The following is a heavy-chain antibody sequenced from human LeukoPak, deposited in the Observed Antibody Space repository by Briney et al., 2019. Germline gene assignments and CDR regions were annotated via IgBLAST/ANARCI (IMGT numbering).Heavy chain of an antibody. CDR3: AKRGVVVRVILVGFHKEAYYFDS. CDR2: ISGSGGST. D-gene: IGHD2-21*01. CDR1: GITLSNYG. V-gene: IGHV3-23*01. Sequence: GGSLRLSCAVSGITLSNYGMSWVRQAPGKGLEWVAGISGSGGSTYYGDSVKGRFAISRDNPKNTLYLQMNSLRAEDTAVYFCAKRGVVVRVILVGFHKEAYYFDSWGQGALVTVSS. J-gene: IGHJ4*02.